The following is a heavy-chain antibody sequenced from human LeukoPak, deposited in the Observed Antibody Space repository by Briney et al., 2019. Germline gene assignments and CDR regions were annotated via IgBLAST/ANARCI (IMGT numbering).Heavy chain of an antibody. CDR1: GYTFTDYY. CDR2: INPNSDYT. D-gene: IGHD2-21*01. Sequence: ASVKVSCKASGYTFTDYYIHWVRQAPGQGLEWMGWINPNSDYTFYAQKFQGRVTLTRDTSISTVYMELTTLTSDDTALYYCAVAPGDYWGQGTLVSVSA. J-gene: IGHJ4*02. V-gene: IGHV1-2*02. CDR3: AVAPGDY.